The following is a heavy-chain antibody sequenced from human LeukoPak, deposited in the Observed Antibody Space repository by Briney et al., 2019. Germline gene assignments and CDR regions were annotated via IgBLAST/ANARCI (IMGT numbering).Heavy chain of an antibody. CDR3: ARAPPMWGSGSYLDY. D-gene: IGHD3-10*01. Sequence: PSETLSLTCTVSGASISSYFWSWIRQPPGKGLEWIGYTHANGNTNYNPSLESRFTTSVDTSKSQGSLRLSSVTAADTAVYYCARAPPMWGSGSYLDYWGQGTLVTVSS. V-gene: IGHV4-4*08. CDR2: THANGNT. J-gene: IGHJ4*02. CDR1: GASISSYF.